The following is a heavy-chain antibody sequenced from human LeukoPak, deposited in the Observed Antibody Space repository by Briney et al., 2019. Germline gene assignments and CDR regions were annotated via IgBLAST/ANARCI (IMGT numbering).Heavy chain of an antibody. D-gene: IGHD3-22*01. CDR1: GFTFSSYW. CDR3: ARDPQYSYDDTGTFDS. V-gene: IGHV3-7*01. J-gene: IGHJ4*02. CDR2: IKQDGSEK. Sequence: PGGSLRLSCAASGFTFSSYWMSWVRQAPGKGLEWVANIKQDGSEKYYVDSVKGRFTVSRDNAKNSLYLQMNTLRAEDTAVYYCARDPQYSYDDTGTFDSWGQGTLVTVSS.